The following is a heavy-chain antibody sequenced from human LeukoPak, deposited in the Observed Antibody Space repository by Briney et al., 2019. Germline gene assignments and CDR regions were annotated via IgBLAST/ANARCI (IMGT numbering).Heavy chain of an antibody. CDR3: AKGYSSSWYLGWFDP. CDR1: GFTFSSYA. D-gene: IGHD6-13*01. Sequence: QPGGSLRLSCAASGFTFSSYAMSWVRQAPGKGLEWVPAISGSGGSTYYADSVKGRFTISRDNSKNTLYLQMNSLRAEDTAVYYCAKGYSSSWYLGWFDPWGQGTLVTVSS. J-gene: IGHJ5*02. CDR2: ISGSGGST. V-gene: IGHV3-23*01.